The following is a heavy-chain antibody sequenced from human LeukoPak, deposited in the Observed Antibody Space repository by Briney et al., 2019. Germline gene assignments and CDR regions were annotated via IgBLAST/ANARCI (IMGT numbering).Heavy chain of an antibody. CDR1: GFTFSSYG. Sequence: GGSLRLSCVASGFTFSSYGMHWVRQAPGKGLEWVAVIWYDGSNRYYADSVKGRFTISRDNSKNTLYLQMNSLRAEDTAVYYCAKAVGSQHWGQGTLVTVSS. J-gene: IGHJ1*01. CDR3: AKAVGSQH. V-gene: IGHV3-33*06. CDR2: IWYDGSNR.